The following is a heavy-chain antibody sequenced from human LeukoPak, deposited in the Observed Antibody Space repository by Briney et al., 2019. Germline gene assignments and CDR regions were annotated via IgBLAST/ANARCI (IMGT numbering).Heavy chain of an antibody. V-gene: IGHV4-59*01. CDR2: IYYTGST. Sequence: SETLSLTRTVSGGSISSYYWSWIRQPPREGPEWIGYIYYTGSTNYNPSLKSRVTISVDTSKNRFSLKLTSVTAADTAVYYCARDSDGGNLVAFDYWGQGIQVTVSS. CDR1: GGSISSYY. D-gene: IGHD4-23*01. J-gene: IGHJ4*02. CDR3: ARDSDGGNLVAFDY.